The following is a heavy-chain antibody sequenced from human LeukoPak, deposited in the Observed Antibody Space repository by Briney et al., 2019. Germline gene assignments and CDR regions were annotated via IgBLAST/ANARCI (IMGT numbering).Heavy chain of an antibody. CDR2: IYTSGST. CDR3: ARHDRPLNWFDP. D-gene: IGHD3-22*01. V-gene: IGHV4-61*02. J-gene: IGHJ5*02. CDR1: GGSISSGSYY. Sequence: SETLSLTCTVSGGSISSGSYYWSWIRQPAGKGLEWIGRIYTSGSTNYNPSLKSRVTISVDTSKNQFSLKLSSVTAADTAVYYCARHDRPLNWFDPWGQGTLVTVSS.